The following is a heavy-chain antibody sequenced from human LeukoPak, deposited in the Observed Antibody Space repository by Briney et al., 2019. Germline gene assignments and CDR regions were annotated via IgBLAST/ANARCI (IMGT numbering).Heavy chain of an antibody. CDR1: GFTFSNAW. D-gene: IGHD3-22*01. V-gene: IGHV3-15*01. CDR2: IKSKTDGGTT. CDR3: TRGMYYYDSSGYSRGPTFDS. Sequence: GGSLRLSCAASGFTFSNAWMSWVRQAPGKGLEWVGRIKSKTDGGTTDYAAPVKGRFTISRDDSKSIAYLQMNSLKTEDTAVYYCTRGMYYYDSSGYSRGPTFDSWGQGTLVTVSS. J-gene: IGHJ4*02.